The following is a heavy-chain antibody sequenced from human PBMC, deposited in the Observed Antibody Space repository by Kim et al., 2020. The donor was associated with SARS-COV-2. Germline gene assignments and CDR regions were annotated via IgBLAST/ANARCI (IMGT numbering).Heavy chain of an antibody. CDR3: ARAHFGDYD. V-gene: IGHV3-7*01. J-gene: IGHJ4*02. CDR2: SEE. D-gene: IGHD4-17*01. Sequence: SEEYYVDSVKGRFTISRDNAKNSLWLQMNSLRAEDTAVYYCARAHFGDYDWGQGTLVTVSS.